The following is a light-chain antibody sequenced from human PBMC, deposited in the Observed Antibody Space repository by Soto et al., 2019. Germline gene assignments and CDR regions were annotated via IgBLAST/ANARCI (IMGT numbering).Light chain of an antibody. Sequence: DIQMTQSPSSLSASVGDRVTITCRASQDIRNELSWYQQKPGQAPKRLIYAAFALQSGVPSRFSGDGSGTEFTLTISSLQSEDFATYYCLQHNTYPWTFGQGTKVDIK. CDR3: LQHNTYPWT. CDR2: AAF. J-gene: IGKJ1*01. V-gene: IGKV1-17*01. CDR1: QDIRNE.